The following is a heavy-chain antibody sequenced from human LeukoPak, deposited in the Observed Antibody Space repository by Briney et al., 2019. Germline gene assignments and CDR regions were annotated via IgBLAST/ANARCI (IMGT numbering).Heavy chain of an antibody. Sequence: GGSLRLSCAASGFTFSSYAMSWVRQAPGKGLEWVAVISYDGSNKYYADSVKGRFTISRDNSKNTLYLQMNSLRAEDTAVYYCAKENYDSSGNDAFDIWGQGTMVTVSS. CDR2: ISYDGSNK. CDR1: GFTFSSYA. D-gene: IGHD3-22*01. V-gene: IGHV3-30*18. J-gene: IGHJ3*02. CDR3: AKENYDSSGNDAFDI.